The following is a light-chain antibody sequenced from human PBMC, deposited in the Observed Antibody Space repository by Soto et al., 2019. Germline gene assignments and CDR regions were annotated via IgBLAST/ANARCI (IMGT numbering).Light chain of an antibody. CDR2: EAS. J-gene: IGKJ1*01. V-gene: IGKV3-11*01. CDR1: QSVSSS. Sequence: EIVLTQSPATLSLSPGERATLSCRASQSVSSSLAWYQQKLGQAPRLLIYEASDRATGIPDRFSGSGSGTDFTLIISSLEPEDFAVYYCQQGSTWQGTFGQGTKVEIK. CDR3: QQGSTWQGT.